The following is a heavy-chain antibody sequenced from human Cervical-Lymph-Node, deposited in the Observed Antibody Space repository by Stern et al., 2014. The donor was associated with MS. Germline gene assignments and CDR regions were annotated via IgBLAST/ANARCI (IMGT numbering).Heavy chain of an antibody. CDR2: VITISGNK. Sequence: QLMQSGAEVKKPGSSVKVSCKASGDTFNSNAFSWVRQAPGQGLEWMGGVITISGNKAYAQKFQARITLTADDSTGTVYMQLRSLRCEDTAVFYCAITDIAWDNPFHFYGMDVWGQGTTVTVS. CDR3: AITDIAWDNPFHFYGMDV. D-gene: IGHD1-26*01. CDR1: GDTFNSNA. V-gene: IGHV1-69*01. J-gene: IGHJ6*02.